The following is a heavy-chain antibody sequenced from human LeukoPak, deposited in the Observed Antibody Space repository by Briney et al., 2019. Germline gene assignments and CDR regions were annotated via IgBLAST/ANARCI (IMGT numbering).Heavy chain of an antibody. Sequence: GESLTLSCIASGFTISSYAESWVREPPGKGKELVSIISGSCSSTYHAHSVKSRFTISRDTAKKSLFLQMSSLRAEDTAVYYCASSYYYDNWRYYSWGFWGQGTLVTVSS. CDR1: GFTISSYA. V-gene: IGHV3-23*01. D-gene: IGHD3-22*01. J-gene: IGHJ4*02. CDR2: ISGSCSST. CDR3: ASSYYYDNWRYYSWGF.